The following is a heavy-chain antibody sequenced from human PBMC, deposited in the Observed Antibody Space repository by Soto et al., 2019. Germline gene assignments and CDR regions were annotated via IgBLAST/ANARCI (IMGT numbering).Heavy chain of an antibody. Sequence: GGSLRLSCAASGLTSGSYAVSWVRQAPGKGLEWVSDISGSGENTYYADSVKGRFTISRDNSKNTLYLQMNSLRAEDTAVYYCAKEVSYWNYYGMDVWGQGTTVTVSS. J-gene: IGHJ6*02. D-gene: IGHD2-21*01. CDR1: GLTSGSYA. CDR2: ISGSGENT. V-gene: IGHV3-23*01. CDR3: AKEVSYWNYYGMDV.